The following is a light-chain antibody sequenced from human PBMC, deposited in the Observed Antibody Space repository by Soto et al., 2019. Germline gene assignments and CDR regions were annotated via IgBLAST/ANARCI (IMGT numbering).Light chain of an antibody. CDR2: DVS. CDR1: SSDVGGYNY. J-gene: IGLJ1*01. Sequence: QSVLTQPRSVSGSPGQSVTISCTGTSSDVGGYNYVSWYQQHPGKAPKVMTYDVSKRPSGVPDRFSGSKSGNTASLTISGLQAEDEADYYCCSYAGSYTPDVFGTGTKLTVL. CDR3: CSYAGSYTPDV. V-gene: IGLV2-11*01.